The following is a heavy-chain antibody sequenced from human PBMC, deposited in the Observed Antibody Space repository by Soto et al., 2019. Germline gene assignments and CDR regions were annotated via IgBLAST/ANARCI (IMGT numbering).Heavy chain of an antibody. D-gene: IGHD3-3*01. CDR1: GGSISSGDYY. J-gene: IGHJ4*02. CDR3: ARTATIFGVVTAEVDY. CDR2: IYYSGST. Sequence: SETLSLTCTVSGGSISSGDYYWSWIRQPPGKGLEWIGYIYYSGSTYYNPSLKSRVTISVDTSKNQFSLKLSSVTAADTAVYYCARTATIFGVVTAEVDYWGQGTLVTVSS. V-gene: IGHV4-30-4*01.